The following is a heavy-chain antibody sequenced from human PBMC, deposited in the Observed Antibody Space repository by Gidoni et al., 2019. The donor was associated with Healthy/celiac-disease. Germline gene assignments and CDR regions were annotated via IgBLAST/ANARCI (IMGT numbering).Heavy chain of an antibody. Sequence: QITLKESGPTLVKPTQTLTLTCTFSGLSLSTSGVGVGWIRQPPGKALGWLALIYWNYDKRYRPSLKSRLTITKDTSKNQVVLTMTNMDPVDTATYYCAHRTTAFDYWGQGTLVTVSS. V-gene: IGHV2-5*01. J-gene: IGHJ4*02. D-gene: IGHD4-17*01. CDR3: AHRTTAFDY. CDR1: GLSLSTSGVG. CDR2: IYWNYDK.